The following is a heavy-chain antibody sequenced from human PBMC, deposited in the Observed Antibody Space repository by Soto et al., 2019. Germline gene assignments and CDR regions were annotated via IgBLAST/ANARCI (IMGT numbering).Heavy chain of an antibody. V-gene: IGHV1-8*01. Sequence: QVQLVQSGAEVKKPGASVKVSCKASGYTFTSYDINWVRQATGQGLEWMGWMNPNSGNTGYAQKFQGRVTMTRNTSISTAYIELSSLRSEDTAVYYCARLGVTIFGVVPDMDVWGKGTTVTVSS. CDR3: ARLGVTIFGVVPDMDV. J-gene: IGHJ6*03. CDR2: MNPNSGNT. CDR1: GYTFTSYD. D-gene: IGHD3-3*01.